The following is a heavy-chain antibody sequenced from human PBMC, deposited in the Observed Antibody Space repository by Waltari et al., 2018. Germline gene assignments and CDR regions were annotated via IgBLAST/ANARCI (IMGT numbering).Heavy chain of an antibody. CDR1: GFTFSSYA. D-gene: IGHD2-15*01. CDR2: IYSGGSST. CDR3: AKVPGYCSGGSCYHKYYFDY. Sequence: EVQLLESGGGLVQPGGSLRLSCAASGFTFSSYAMSWVRQAPGKGLEWVSVIYSGGSSTYYADSVKGRFTISRDNAKNTRYLQMNSLRAEDTAVYYCAKVPGYCSGGSCYHKYYFDYWGQGTLVTVSS. J-gene: IGHJ4*02. V-gene: IGHV3-23*03.